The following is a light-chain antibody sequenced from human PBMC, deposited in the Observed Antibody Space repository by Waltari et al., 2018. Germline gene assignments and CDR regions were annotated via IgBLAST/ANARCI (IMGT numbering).Light chain of an antibody. CDR1: RGHSNYA. J-gene: IGLJ2*01. CDR2: VHSGGTQ. Sequence: QVVLTQSPSASASRGASVKLTCTLSRGHSNYAIAWPQQQPGKGPRFLLKVHSGGTQFKGDGIPDRFTGSSSGSERYLTISSLQSDDEADYYCQTWGTGVHVVFGGGTKLTVL. V-gene: IGLV4-69*01. CDR3: QTWGTGVHVV.